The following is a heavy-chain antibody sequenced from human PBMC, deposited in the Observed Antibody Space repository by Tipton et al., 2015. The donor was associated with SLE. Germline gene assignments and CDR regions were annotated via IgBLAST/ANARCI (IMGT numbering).Heavy chain of an antibody. D-gene: IGHD6-13*01. Sequence: TLSLTCTVSGGSIGSFYWSWIRQPPGKGLEWIGNIDYTANPNYSPSLKSRVTISIDTSTNHFSLKLRSVTAADTAVYYCATYSSRPDYYYYMDVWGKGTTVTVSS. CDR2: IDYTANP. V-gene: IGHV4-59*01. CDR1: GGSIGSFY. J-gene: IGHJ6*03. CDR3: ATYSSRPDYYYYMDV.